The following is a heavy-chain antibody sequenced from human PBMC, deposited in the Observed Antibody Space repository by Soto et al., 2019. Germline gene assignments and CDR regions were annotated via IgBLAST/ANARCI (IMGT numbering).Heavy chain of an antibody. V-gene: IGHV5-51*03. D-gene: IGHD6-13*01. CDR3: AISPPGDIEAAGTHYFAY. CDR1: GYSFTSYW. J-gene: IGHJ4*02. Sequence: EVQLVQSGAEVKKPGESLKISCKGSGYSFTSYWIGWVRQMPGKGLEWMGIIYPGDSDTRYSPSFQGQGPLSADKSISPAYLQWSSLKASDTEMYYCAISPPGDIEAAGTHYFAYWGQGTLVNVSS. CDR2: IYPGDSDT.